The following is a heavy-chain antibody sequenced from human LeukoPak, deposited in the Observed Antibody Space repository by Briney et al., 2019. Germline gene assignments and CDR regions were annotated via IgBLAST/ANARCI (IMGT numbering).Heavy chain of an antibody. D-gene: IGHD3-16*01. CDR2: ISHDGAST. Sequence: GGSQRLSCAASGYTFYNYAVTWVRQAPGKGLEWVSSISHDGASTHYADSVKGRFTISRDNSKNTVFLQMDSLRAEDTAVYFCAKYGSGQLWLLGWYFDLWGRGTLVSVSS. CDR3: AKYGSGQLWLLGWYFDL. J-gene: IGHJ2*01. CDR1: GYTFYNYA. V-gene: IGHV3-23*01.